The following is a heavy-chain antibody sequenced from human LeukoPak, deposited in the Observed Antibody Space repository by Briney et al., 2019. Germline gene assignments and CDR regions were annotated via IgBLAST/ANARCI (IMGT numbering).Heavy chain of an antibody. CDR3: ARGSLGGYCSSTSCSPFDY. Sequence: PSETLSLTCTVSGGSISSGDYYWSWIRQPPGKGLEWIGYIYYSGSTYYNPSLKSRVTISVDTSKNQFSLKLSSVTAADTAVYYCARGSLGGYCSSTSCSPFDYWGQGTLVTVSS. J-gene: IGHJ4*02. CDR2: IYYSGST. CDR1: GGSISSGDYY. V-gene: IGHV4-30-4*08. D-gene: IGHD2-2*01.